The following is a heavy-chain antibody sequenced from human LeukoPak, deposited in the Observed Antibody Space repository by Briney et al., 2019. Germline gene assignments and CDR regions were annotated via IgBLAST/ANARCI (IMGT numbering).Heavy chain of an antibody. CDR3: ARQIRPGTFDV. V-gene: IGHV4-59*01. J-gene: IGHJ3*01. CDR2: LYYTGNS. Sequence: SETLSLTCTVSGGSINTYYWSWIRQPPGKGLEWIAYLYYTGNSNYNPSLKSRVTMSVDTSRNRLSLKLSSVTAADTAVYFCARQIRPGTFDVRGQGTVVTVSS. CDR1: GGSINTYY. D-gene: IGHD6-13*01.